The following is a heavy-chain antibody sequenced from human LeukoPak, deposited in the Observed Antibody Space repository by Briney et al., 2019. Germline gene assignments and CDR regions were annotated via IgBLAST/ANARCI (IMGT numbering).Heavy chain of an antibody. CDR3: AREEKVRGVLSV. D-gene: IGHD3-10*01. CDR2: IIPIFGTA. V-gene: IGHV1-69*13. Sequence: SVKVSCKASGGTFSGYAISWVRQAPGQGLEWMGGIIPIFGTANYAQKFQGRVTITADESTSTAYMELSSLRSEDTAVYYCAREEKVRGVLSVWGQGTTVTVSS. J-gene: IGHJ6*02. CDR1: GGTFSGYA.